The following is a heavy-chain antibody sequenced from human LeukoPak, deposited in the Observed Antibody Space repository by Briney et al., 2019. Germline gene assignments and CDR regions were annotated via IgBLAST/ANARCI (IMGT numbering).Heavy chain of an antibody. J-gene: IGHJ3*02. CDR3: ASYCSSTNCWRADAFDI. D-gene: IGHD2-2*01. CDR2: INPDSGGT. CDR1: GYTFTGYY. V-gene: IGHV1-2*02. Sequence: GASVKVSCTASGYTFTGYYLHWVRQAPGQGLEWMGWINPDSGGTNYAQKFHGRVTMTRDTSISTAYMELSRLRSDDTAVYYCASYCSSTNCWRADAFDIWGQGTMVTVSS.